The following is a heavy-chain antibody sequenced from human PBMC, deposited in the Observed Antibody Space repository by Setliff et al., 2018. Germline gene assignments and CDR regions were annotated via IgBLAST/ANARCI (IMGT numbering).Heavy chain of an antibody. CDR1: GYTLTELS. J-gene: IGHJ3*02. CDR2: FDPEDGET. D-gene: IGHD2-15*01. V-gene: IGHV1-24*01. Sequence: ASVKVSCKVSGYTLTELSMHWVRQAPGKGLEWMGGFDPEDGETIYAQKFQGRVTMTEDTSTDTAYTELSSLRSEDTAVYYYATNSGGNTIDAFDIWGQGTMVTVSS. CDR3: ATNSGGNTIDAFDI.